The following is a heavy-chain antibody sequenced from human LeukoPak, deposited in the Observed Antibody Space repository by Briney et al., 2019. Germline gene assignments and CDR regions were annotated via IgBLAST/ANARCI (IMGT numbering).Heavy chain of an antibody. CDR2: ICYSGST. CDR3: ARGRGYYDRDAFDI. CDR1: GGSISSYY. Sequence: SETLSLTCTVSGGSISSYYWSWIRQAPGKGLEGIGYICYSGSTYYNPALKSRVTIPLATSTTQFSPKLSSVTAADTAVYYCARGRGYYDRDAFDIWGQGTMATASS. V-gene: IGHV4-59*08. J-gene: IGHJ3*02. D-gene: IGHD3-22*01.